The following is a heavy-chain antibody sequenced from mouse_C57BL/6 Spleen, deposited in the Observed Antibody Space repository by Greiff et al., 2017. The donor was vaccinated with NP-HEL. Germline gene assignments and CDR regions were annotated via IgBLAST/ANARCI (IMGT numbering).Heavy chain of an antibody. CDR1: GYTFTSYG. V-gene: IGHV1-81*01. J-gene: IGHJ4*01. D-gene: IGHD1-1*01. CDR3: ARSFTTVVAHYAMDY. CDR2: IYPRSGNT. Sequence: QVQLKESGAELARPGASVKLSCKASGYTFTSYGISWVKQRTGQGLEWIGEIYPRSGNTYYNEKFKGKATLTADKSSSTAYMELRSLTSEDSAVYFCARSFTTVVAHYAMDYWGQGTSVTVSS.